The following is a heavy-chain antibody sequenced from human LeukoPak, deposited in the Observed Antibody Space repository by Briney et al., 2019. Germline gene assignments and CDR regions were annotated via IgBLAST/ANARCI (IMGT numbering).Heavy chain of an antibody. CDR1: GGSISSYY. V-gene: IGHV4-4*07. Sequence: PSETLSLTCTVSGGSISSYYWSWIRQPAGKGLEWIGRIYTSGSTNYNPSLKSRVTISVDRSKNQFSLKLSSVTAADTAVYYCARVRVIAAAETDWFDPWGQGTLVTVSS. D-gene: IGHD6-13*01. J-gene: IGHJ5*02. CDR3: ARVRVIAAAETDWFDP. CDR2: IYTSGST.